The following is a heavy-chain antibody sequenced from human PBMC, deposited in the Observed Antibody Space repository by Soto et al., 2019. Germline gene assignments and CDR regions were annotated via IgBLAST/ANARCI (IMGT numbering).Heavy chain of an antibody. V-gene: IGHV3-23*01. J-gene: IGHJ4*02. CDR1: GFTFSTYA. Sequence: EVQLLESGGGLVQPGGSLRLSCAASGFTFSTYAMRWVRQAPGKGLEWVSGISGSGGSTYYADSVKGRFTISRDNSKNTLYLQMNSLRAEDTAVYYCAKDGIDTYYYDSSGYYLGNYFDYWGQGTLVTVSS. CDR2: ISGSGGST. CDR3: AKDGIDTYYYDSSGYYLGNYFDY. D-gene: IGHD3-22*01.